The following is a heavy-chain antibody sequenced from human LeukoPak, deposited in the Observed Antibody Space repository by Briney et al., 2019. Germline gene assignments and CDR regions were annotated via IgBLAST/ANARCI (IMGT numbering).Heavy chain of an antibody. CDR1: GYTLTELS. CDR2: FDPEKGET. CDR3: ARVISSGYYPYYFDY. Sequence: ASVKVSCKVSGYTLTELSMHWVRQAPGKGFEWMGRFDPEKGETIYAQKLQGRVTMTTDTSTSTAYMELRSLRSDDTAVYYCARVISSGYYPYYFDYWGQGTLVTVSS. J-gene: IGHJ4*02. V-gene: IGHV1-24*01. D-gene: IGHD3-22*01.